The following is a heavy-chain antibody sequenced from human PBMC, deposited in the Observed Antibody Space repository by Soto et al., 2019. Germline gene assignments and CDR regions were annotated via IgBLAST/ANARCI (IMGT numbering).Heavy chain of an antibody. J-gene: IGHJ5*01. V-gene: IGHV1-69*01. CDR2: IIPLFGTP. CDR3: ARASPVICGGDPCYRLDSSFDS. CDR1: GATFSTTG. D-gene: IGHD2-21*02. Sequence: QVHLVQSGAEVRQPGSSLRDSCKSSGATFSTTGISWVRQAPGQGLEWMGGIIPLFGTPKYARKFQGRVSITADESTNTVYMELNSLRPDDAAVYYCARASPVICGGDPCYRLDSSFDSWGQGSLVIVSS.